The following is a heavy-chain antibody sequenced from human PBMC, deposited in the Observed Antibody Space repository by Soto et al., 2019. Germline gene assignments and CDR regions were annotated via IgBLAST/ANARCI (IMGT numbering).Heavy chain of an antibody. V-gene: IGHV4-39*02. D-gene: IGHD6-6*01. Sequence: SETLSLTCTVSGGSISSSIYYWGWIRQPPGRGLEWIGIIDYSGTTYYNPSLKSRLTMSVDTSKNHFSLNLSSVTAADTAVYYCARRTGSSTYNFDYWGQGALVTVSS. J-gene: IGHJ4*02. CDR3: ARRTGSSTYNFDY. CDR1: GGSISSSIYY. CDR2: IDYSGTT.